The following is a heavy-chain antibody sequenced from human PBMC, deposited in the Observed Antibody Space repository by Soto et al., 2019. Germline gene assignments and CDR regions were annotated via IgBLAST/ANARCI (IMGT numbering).Heavy chain of an antibody. CDR2: IIPIFGTA. CDR1: GGTFSSYA. D-gene: IGHD6-13*01. V-gene: IGHV1-69*12. J-gene: IGHJ1*01. CDR3: ARGLLAAAGIAEYFQH. Sequence: QVQLVQSGAEVKKPGASVKVSCKASGGTFSSYAISWVRQAPGQGIEWMGGIIPIFGTANYAQKFQGRVTITADESTSTAYMELSSLRSEDTAVYYCARGLLAAAGIAEYFQHWGQGTMVTVSS.